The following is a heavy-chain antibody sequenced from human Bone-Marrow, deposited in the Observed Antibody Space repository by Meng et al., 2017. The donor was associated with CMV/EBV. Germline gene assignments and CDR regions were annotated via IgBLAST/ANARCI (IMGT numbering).Heavy chain of an antibody. Sequence: ASVKVSCKASGYTFTGYYMHWVRQAPGQGLEWMGWINPNSGGTNYAQKFQGRVTMTRDTSISKAYMELSRLRSDDTAVYYCARVKGYCSSTSCYGSAFDIWGQGTMVTVSS. CDR1: GYTFTGYY. CDR3: ARVKGYCSSTSCYGSAFDI. J-gene: IGHJ3*02. D-gene: IGHD2-2*01. CDR2: INPNSGGT. V-gene: IGHV1-2*02.